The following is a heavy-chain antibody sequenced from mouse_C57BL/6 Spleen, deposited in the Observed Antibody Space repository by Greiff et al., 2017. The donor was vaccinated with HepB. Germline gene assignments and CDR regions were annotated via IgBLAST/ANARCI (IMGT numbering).Heavy chain of an antibody. Sequence: QVQLQQSGAELVKPGASVKMSCKASGYTFTSYWITWVKQRPGQGLEWIGDIYPGSGSTNYNEKFKSKATLTVDTSSSTAYMQLSSLTSEDSAVYYCARGRDYYGSSPLDYWGQGTTLTVSS. V-gene: IGHV1-55*01. CDR2: IYPGSGST. CDR3: ARGRDYYGSSPLDY. CDR1: GYTFTSYW. J-gene: IGHJ2*01. D-gene: IGHD1-1*01.